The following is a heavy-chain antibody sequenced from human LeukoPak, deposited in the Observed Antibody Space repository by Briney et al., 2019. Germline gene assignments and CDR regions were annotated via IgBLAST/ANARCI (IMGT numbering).Heavy chain of an antibody. Sequence: SETLSLTCTVSGGSISGGDHFWSWIRQHPGKGLEWIGYIYYSGTTYHNPSLKSRVTISVDTSKNHFSLKLTSVTAADTAVYYCTRDVPRSAGYPDNWGQGTLVTVSS. D-gene: IGHD2-15*01. J-gene: IGHJ4*02. CDR3: TRDVPRSAGYPDN. CDR2: IYYSGTT. V-gene: IGHV4-31*03. CDR1: GGSISGGDHF.